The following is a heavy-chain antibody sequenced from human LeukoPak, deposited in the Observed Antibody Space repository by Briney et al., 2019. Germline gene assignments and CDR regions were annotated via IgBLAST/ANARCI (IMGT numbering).Heavy chain of an antibody. CDR1: GFTFSSYA. CDR2: INHSGST. J-gene: IGHJ4*02. CDR3: ARGPSDTIFGVVPTGGFDY. Sequence: PGGSLRLSCAASGFTFSSYAMSWIRQPPGKGLEWIGEINHSGSTNYNPSLKSRVTISVDTSKNQFSLKLSSVTAADTAVYYCARGPSDTIFGVVPTGGFDYWGQGTLVTVSS. D-gene: IGHD3-3*01. V-gene: IGHV4-34*01.